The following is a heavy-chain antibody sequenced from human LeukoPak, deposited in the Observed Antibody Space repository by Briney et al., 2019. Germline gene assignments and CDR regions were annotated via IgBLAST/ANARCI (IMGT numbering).Heavy chain of an antibody. CDR3: ARGNARLEWLPDYYYYGMDV. Sequence: GGSLRLSCAASGFTFSSYSMNWVRQAPGKGLEWVSSISSSSSYIYYADSVKGRLTNSRDNAKNSLYLQMNSLRAEDTAVYYCARGNARLEWLPDYYYYGMDVWGQGTTVTVSS. D-gene: IGHD3-3*01. CDR1: GFTFSSYS. J-gene: IGHJ6*02. CDR2: ISSSSSYI. V-gene: IGHV3-21*01.